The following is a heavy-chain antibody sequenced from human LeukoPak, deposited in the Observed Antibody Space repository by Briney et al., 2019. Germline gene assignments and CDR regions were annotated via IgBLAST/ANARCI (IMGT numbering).Heavy chain of an antibody. Sequence: GGSLRLSCAASGFIFSSYGMHWVRQAPGKGLEWVAFIRYDGSKKYYADSVKGRFTISRDNSKNTLYLQMNSLRAEDTAVYYCAKDTYDILTGYYYYFDYWGQGTLVTVSS. CDR3: AKDTYDILTGYYYYFDY. D-gene: IGHD3-9*01. CDR1: GFIFSSYG. V-gene: IGHV3-30*02. CDR2: IRYDGSKK. J-gene: IGHJ4*02.